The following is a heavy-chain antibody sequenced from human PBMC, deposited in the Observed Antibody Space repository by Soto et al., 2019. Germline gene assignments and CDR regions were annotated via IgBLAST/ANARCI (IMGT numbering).Heavy chain of an antibody. CDR2: ISYDGSNK. CDR1: GFTFSSYA. Sequence: QVQLVESGGGVVQPGRSLRLSCAASGFTFSSYAMHWVRQAPGKGLEWVAVISYDGSNKYYADSVKGRFTISRDNSKNTLYLQMNSLRAEDTAVYYCARSYYDYVWGSYRYSDYWGQGTLVTVSS. J-gene: IGHJ4*02. CDR3: ARSYYDYVWGSYRYSDY. D-gene: IGHD3-16*02. V-gene: IGHV3-30-3*01.